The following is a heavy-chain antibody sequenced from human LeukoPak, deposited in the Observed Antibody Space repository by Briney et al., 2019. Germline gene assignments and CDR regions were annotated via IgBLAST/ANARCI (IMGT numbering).Heavy chain of an antibody. CDR1: GGTFSSYA. V-gene: IGHV1-69*05. J-gene: IGHJ4*02. CDR2: IIPIFGTA. D-gene: IGHD5-24*01. CDR3: ASLATRSYYFDY. Sequence: SVKVSCKASGGTFSSYAISWVRQAPEQGLEWMGGIIPIFGTANYAQKFQGRVTITTDESTSTAYMELSSLRSEDTAVYYCASLATRSYYFDYWGQGTLVTVSS.